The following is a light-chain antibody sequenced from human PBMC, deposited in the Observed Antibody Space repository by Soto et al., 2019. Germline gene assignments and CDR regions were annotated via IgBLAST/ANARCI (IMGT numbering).Light chain of an antibody. V-gene: IGLV1-44*01. Sequence: QSVLTQPPSASGTPGQRVTISCSGSSSNIGGQAVNWYQQVPGTAPKLLIHSNNQRPSGVPARFSGSKSGTSASLAISGLQSEDEADYYFGTWDYIQNGPVFGGGTKLTVL. CDR3: GTWDYIQNGPV. CDR1: SSNIGGQA. CDR2: SNN. J-gene: IGLJ2*01.